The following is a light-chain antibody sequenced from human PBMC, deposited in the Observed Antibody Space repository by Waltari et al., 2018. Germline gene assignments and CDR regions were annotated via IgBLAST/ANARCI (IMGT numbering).Light chain of an antibody. CDR2: GAS. V-gene: IGKV3-20*01. CDR1: QSVSSSY. J-gene: IGKJ1*01. CDR3: QQYGSSPRT. Sequence: DIVLTQSPGTLSLSPGERATLPRRASQSVSSSYLAWYQQKPGQAPRLLIYGASSRATGIPDRFSGSGSGTDFTLTISRLEPEDFAVYYCQQYGSSPRTFGQGTKVEIK.